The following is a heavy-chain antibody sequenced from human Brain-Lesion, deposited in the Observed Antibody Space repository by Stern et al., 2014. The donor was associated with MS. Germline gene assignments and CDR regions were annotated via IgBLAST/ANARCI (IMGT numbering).Heavy chain of an antibody. J-gene: IGHJ6*02. D-gene: IGHD2-2*01. Sequence: VQLVESGPGLVKPSQTLSLSCTVSGGSISSGGYYWSWIRQPAGKGLEWIGRIFNSGSTSYHPPLKSRVTISTDTSKNQFSLRLNPMTAADTAVYYCARGRVVPGFQYYATDVWGQGTTVIVSS. V-gene: IGHV4-61*02. CDR2: IFNSGST. CDR3: ARGRVVPGFQYYATDV. CDR1: GGSISSGGYY.